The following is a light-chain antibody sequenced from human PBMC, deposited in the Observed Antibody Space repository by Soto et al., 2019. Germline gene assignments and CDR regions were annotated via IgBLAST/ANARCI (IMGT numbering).Light chain of an antibody. CDR3: QQYDKWPRT. Sequence: EIVLTQSPATLSLSPGERATLSCRASQSVSRKLAWYQQTRGQAPRLLMYGASTRATGVPARFSGSGSGTEFTLTISNLQSEDFAVYHCQQYDKWPRTFGQGTKVEI. CDR2: GAS. V-gene: IGKV3-15*01. J-gene: IGKJ1*01. CDR1: QSVSRK.